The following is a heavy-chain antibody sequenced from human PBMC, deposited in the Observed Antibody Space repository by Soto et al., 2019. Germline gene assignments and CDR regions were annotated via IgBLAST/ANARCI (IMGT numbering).Heavy chain of an antibody. CDR3: AKHRTGTMDTY. CDR1: GASISESGYY. CDR2: IYYSGLT. V-gene: IGHV4-39*01. Sequence: QLQLQESGPGLVKPSETLSLTCSVSGASISESGYYWGWIRQPPGKGLEYIGNIYYSGLTHYSPSLKSRVTMSVDTSKNQFSLRLSSVTAADTAVYYCAKHRTGTMDTYWGQGTLVTVSS. D-gene: IGHD1-7*01. J-gene: IGHJ4*02.